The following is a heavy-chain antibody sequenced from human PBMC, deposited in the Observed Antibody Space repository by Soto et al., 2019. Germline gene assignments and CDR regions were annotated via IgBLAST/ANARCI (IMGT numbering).Heavy chain of an antibody. D-gene: IGHD3-3*01. CDR2: IYYNGNS. CDR1: GGSISSTSYY. J-gene: IGHJ3*02. V-gene: IGHV4-39*01. Sequence: PSETLSLTCTVSGGSISSTSYYWGWIRQPPGKGLEWIGSIYYNGNSYYNPSLKSRVTISVDTSNNQFSLRLTAVTAADTAVYNCVRQSGAAGDAVWSGYYANGLDIWGQGTMVTVSS. CDR3: VRQSGAAGDAVWSGYYANGLDI.